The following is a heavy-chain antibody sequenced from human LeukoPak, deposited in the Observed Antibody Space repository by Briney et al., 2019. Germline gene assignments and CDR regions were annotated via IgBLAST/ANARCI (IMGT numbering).Heavy chain of an antibody. D-gene: IGHD3-16*01. Sequence: PGGSLRLSCAASGFTFSRFWMNWVRQAPGRGLEWVANIDQSGGRNNYVDSVKGRFTIPRDNAKNSLFLEMSSLRADDTAVYFCARDVEGGTFDIWGQGTTVTVSS. CDR3: ARDVEGGTFDI. J-gene: IGHJ3*02. CDR2: IDQSGGRN. V-gene: IGHV3-7*05. CDR1: GFTFSRFW.